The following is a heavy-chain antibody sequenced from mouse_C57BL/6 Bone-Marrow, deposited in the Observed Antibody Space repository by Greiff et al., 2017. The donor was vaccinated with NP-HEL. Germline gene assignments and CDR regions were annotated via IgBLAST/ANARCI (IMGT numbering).Heavy chain of an antibody. CDR3: ARQLTGSDYFDY. V-gene: IGHV1-82*01. Sequence: QVQLQQSGPELVKPGASVKISCKASGYAFSSSWMNWVKQRPGKGLEWIGRIYPGDGDTNYNGKFKGKATLTADKSSSTAYMQLSSLTSEDSAVYFCARQLTGSDYFDYWGQGTTLTVSS. CDR1: GYAFSSSW. J-gene: IGHJ2*01. D-gene: IGHD4-1*01. CDR2: IYPGDGDT.